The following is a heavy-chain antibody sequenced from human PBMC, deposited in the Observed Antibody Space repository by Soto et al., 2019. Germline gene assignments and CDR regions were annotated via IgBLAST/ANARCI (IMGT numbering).Heavy chain of an antibody. D-gene: IGHD3-22*01. CDR3: ATLLGAADYYDSSGPWDYYYGMDV. Sequence: PSETLSLTCAVSGYSISSGYYWGWIRQPPGKGLEWIGSIYHSGSTYYNPSLKSRVTISVDTSKNQFSLKLSSVTAADTAVYYCATLLGAADYYDSSGPWDYYYGMDVWGQGTTVTVSS. CDR1: GYSISSGYY. J-gene: IGHJ6*02. V-gene: IGHV4-38-2*01. CDR2: IYHSGST.